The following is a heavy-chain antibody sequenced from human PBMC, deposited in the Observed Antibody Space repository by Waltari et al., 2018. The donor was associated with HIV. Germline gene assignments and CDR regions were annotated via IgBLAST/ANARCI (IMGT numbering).Heavy chain of an antibody. Sequence: QVQLQESGPGLVKPSETLSLTCTVSGGSISGYYGTWIRQPAGKRLEWIGRIYTSGSTNYNPSLKSRVTISLVTSKNQFSLRLSSVTAADTAVYYCARESDSSGYYSNWFDPWGQGTLVTVSS. J-gene: IGHJ5*02. V-gene: IGHV4-4*07. CDR2: IYTSGST. CDR1: GGSISGYY. CDR3: ARESDSSGYYSNWFDP. D-gene: IGHD3-22*01.